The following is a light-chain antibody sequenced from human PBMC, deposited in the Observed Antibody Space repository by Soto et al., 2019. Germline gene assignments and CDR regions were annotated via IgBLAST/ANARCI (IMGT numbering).Light chain of an antibody. J-gene: IGLJ2*01. CDR2: SIS. CDR1: TGAVTGGFY. Sequence: QAVVTQEPSLTVSPGGTVTLTCSSTTGAVTGGFYPNWFQQKPGQAPRPLIYSISNKHSWTPARFSGSLLGGKATLTLSSVQPEDEAEYFCLLYYDTVRVFGGGTKVTVL. CDR3: LLYYDTVRV. V-gene: IGLV7-43*01.